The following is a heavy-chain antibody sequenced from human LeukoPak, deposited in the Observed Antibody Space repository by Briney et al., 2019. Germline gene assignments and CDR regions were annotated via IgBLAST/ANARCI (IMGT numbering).Heavy chain of an antibody. CDR3: ARHCGGDCYYFDD. CDR1: GGSVSSGSYY. V-gene: IGHV4-61*01. Sequence: SETLSLTCTVSGGSVSSGSYYWSWIRQPPGKGLEWIGYIYYSGSTNYNPSLKSRVTISVDTSKNQFSLKLSSVTAADTAVYYCARHCGGDCYYFDDWGQGTLVTVSS. D-gene: IGHD2-21*02. J-gene: IGHJ4*02. CDR2: IYYSGST.